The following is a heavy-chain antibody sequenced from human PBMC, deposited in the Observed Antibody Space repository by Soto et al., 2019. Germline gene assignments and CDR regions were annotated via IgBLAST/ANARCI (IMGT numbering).Heavy chain of an antibody. D-gene: IGHD1-26*01. V-gene: IGHV1-24*01. Sequence: ASVKVSCKVSGYTLTELSMHWVRQAPGKGLEWMGGFDPEDGETIYAQKFQGRVTMTEDTSTDTAYMELSSLRSEDTAVYYCATVGAERSGSHGYYCGMDVWGQGTTVTVSS. CDR2: FDPEDGET. CDR3: ATVGAERSGSHGYYCGMDV. J-gene: IGHJ6*02. CDR1: GYTLTELS.